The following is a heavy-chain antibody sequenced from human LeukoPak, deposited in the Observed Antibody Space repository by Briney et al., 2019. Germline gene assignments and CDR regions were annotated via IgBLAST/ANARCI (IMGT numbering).Heavy chain of an antibody. J-gene: IGHJ4*02. CDR2: IIPIFGTA. V-gene: IGHV1-69*05. CDR1: GGTFSSYA. Sequence: GASVKVSCKASGGTFSSYAISWVRQAPGQELEWMGGIIPIFGTANYAQKFQGRVTITTDESTSTAYMELSSLRSEDTAVYYCARSSFDGWLQSDYWGQGTLVTVSS. CDR3: ARSSFDGWLQSDY. D-gene: IGHD5-24*01.